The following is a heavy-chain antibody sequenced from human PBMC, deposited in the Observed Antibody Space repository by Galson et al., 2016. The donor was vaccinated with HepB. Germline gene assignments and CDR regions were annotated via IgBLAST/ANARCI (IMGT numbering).Heavy chain of an antibody. J-gene: IGHJ4*02. CDR1: GFTFSNFW. V-gene: IGHV3-7*01. CDR3: QGSGNSGT. D-gene: IGHD5-12*01. Sequence: SLRLSCAASGFTFSNFWMNWDRQVPGKGLQWVASIKGDGSEKHYVDSVRGRFTISRDNAKNSLYLQMDNVRAEDTAVYYCQGSGNSGTWGQGAPVTVSS. CDR2: IKGDGSEK.